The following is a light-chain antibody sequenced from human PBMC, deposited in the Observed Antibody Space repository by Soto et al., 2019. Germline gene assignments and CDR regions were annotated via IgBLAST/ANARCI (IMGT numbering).Light chain of an antibody. CDR3: QQYNSWLWT. Sequence: DIVLTQSPATLSASVGDRVTITCRASQTISSWLAWYQQKPGKAPKLLIYKASTLKSGVPSRFSGSGSGTEFTLTISSLQSDDSAVYYCQQYNSWLWTFGQGTKVDIK. J-gene: IGKJ1*01. V-gene: IGKV1-5*03. CDR1: QTISSW. CDR2: KAS.